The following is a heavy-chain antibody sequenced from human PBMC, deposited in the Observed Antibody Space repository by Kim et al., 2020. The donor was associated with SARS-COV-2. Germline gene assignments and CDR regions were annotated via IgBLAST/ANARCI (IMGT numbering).Heavy chain of an antibody. Sequence: GGSLRLSCAASGFTFSSYSMNWVRQAPGKGLEWVSSISSSSSYIYYADSVKGRFTISRDNAKNSLYLQMNSLRAEDTAVYYCARVHYYGSGSYSNFDYWGQGTLVTVSS. CDR1: GFTFSSYS. V-gene: IGHV3-21*01. J-gene: IGHJ4*02. CDR2: ISSSSSYI. D-gene: IGHD3-10*01. CDR3: ARVHYYGSGSYSNFDY.